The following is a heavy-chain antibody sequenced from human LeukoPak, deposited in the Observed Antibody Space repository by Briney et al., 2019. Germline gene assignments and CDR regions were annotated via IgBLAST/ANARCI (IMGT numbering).Heavy chain of an antibody. D-gene: IGHD5-12*01. V-gene: IGHV3-64D*06. Sequence: GGSLRLSCAASGLTFSNFAMSWVRQTPGKGLEYVSAISSNGGSTYYADSVKGRFTISRDNSKNTLYLQMSSLRAEDTAVYYCGCSGYDSDYWGQGTLVTVSS. CDR1: GLTFSNFA. CDR2: ISSNGGST. CDR3: GCSGYDSDY. J-gene: IGHJ4*02.